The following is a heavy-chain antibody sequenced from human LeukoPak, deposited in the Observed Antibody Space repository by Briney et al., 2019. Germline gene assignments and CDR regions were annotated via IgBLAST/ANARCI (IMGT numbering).Heavy chain of an antibody. Sequence: GASVKVSCKASGYTFNSYGISWVRQAPGQGLEWMGWINPYTGDTNYAQKVQGRVTMTTDTATTTAYLEVRSLRSDDTAVYYCAKDLVRRSSGHYPIFDPWGRGTLVTVSS. J-gene: IGHJ5*02. D-gene: IGHD6-19*01. CDR3: AKDLVRRSSGHYPIFDP. V-gene: IGHV1-18*01. CDR2: INPYTGDT. CDR1: GYTFNSYG.